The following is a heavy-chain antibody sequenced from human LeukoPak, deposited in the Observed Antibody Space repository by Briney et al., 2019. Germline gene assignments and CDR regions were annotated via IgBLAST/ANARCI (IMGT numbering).Heavy chain of an antibody. Sequence: VKGRFTISRDNSKNTLYLQMNSLRAEDTAVYYCAKEATGTFDIWGQGTMVTVSS. D-gene: IGHD3-10*01. V-gene: IGHV3-30*02. J-gene: IGHJ3*02. CDR3: AKEATGTFDI.